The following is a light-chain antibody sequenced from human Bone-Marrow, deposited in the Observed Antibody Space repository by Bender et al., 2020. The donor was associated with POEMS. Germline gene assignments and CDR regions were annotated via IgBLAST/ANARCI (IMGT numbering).Light chain of an antibody. V-gene: IGLV1-44*01. CDR2: SNN. Sequence: QSVLTHPPSASGTPGQSVTISCSGTSSNFGNNAANWYQHVPGTAPKLLIYSNNQRPSGVPDRFSASPSGTSASLAISGLRSDDEADYYCSSWDDSLNGWVFGGGTKLTVL. J-gene: IGLJ3*02. CDR3: SSWDDSLNGWV. CDR1: SSNFGNNA.